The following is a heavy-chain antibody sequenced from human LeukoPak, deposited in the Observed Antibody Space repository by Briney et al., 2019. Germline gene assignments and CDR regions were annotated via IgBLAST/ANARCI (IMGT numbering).Heavy chain of an antibody. V-gene: IGHV1-69*05. D-gene: IGHD1-14*01. CDR2: IIPIFGTA. CDR1: GGTFINYA. J-gene: IGHJ2*01. CDR3: ARDRGTMIAVFGIYLDL. Sequence: SVKVSCKASGGTFINYALSWVRQAPGQGLEWMGGIIPIFGTANYAQKFQGRVTITTDESTSTAYMELSSLRSEDTAVYYCARDRGTMIAVFGIYLDLWGRGTPVTVSS.